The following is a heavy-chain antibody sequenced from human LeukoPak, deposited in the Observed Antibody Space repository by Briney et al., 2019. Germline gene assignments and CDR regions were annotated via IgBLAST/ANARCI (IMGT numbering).Heavy chain of an antibody. CDR3: AKDIGGGCEGSFDY. V-gene: IGHV3-9*01. D-gene: IGHD3-16*01. CDR1: GFTFDDYA. CDR2: ISWNSGSI. Sequence: GGSLRLSCAASGFTFDDYAMHWVRQAPGKGLEWVSGISWNSGSIGYADSVKGRFTISRDNAKNSLYLQMNSLRAEDTALYYCAKDIGGGCEGSFDYWGQGTLVTVSS. J-gene: IGHJ4*02.